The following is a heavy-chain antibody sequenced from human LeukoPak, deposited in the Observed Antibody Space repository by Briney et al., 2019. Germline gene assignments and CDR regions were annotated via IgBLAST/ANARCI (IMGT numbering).Heavy chain of an antibody. V-gene: IGHV3-15*01. CDR1: GFTFSNAW. CDR2: IKSKTDGGTT. D-gene: IGHD2-21*02. J-gene: IGHJ4*02. CDR3: TTDLVVVTATPDY. Sequence: PGGSLRLSCAASGFTFSNAWMSWVRQAPGKGLEWVGRIKSKTDGGTTDYAAPVKGRFTISRDDSKNTLYLQMNSLKTEDTAVYYCTTDLVVVTATPDYWGQGTLVIVSS.